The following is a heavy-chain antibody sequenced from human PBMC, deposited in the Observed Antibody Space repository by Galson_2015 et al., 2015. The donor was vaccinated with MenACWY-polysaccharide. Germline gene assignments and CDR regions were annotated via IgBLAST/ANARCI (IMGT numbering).Heavy chain of an antibody. D-gene: IGHD3-10*01. Sequence: SETLSLTCTVSGDSVSSGAYYWSWIRQSPGKALEWIGWIHYSRGTNYNPSLKSRVTISLDTSKNQFSLKMDSVTAADTAVYFCAREEFRGGSFGWFDPWGQGTLVAVSS. V-gene: IGHV4-61*08. J-gene: IGHJ5*02. CDR1: GDSVSSGAYY. CDR3: AREEFRGGSFGWFDP. CDR2: IHYSRGT.